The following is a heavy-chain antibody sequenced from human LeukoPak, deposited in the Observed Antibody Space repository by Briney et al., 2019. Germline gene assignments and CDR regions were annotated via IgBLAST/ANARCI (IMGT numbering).Heavy chain of an antibody. D-gene: IGHD3-16*01. Sequence: SETLSLTCTVSGGSISSYYWSWIRQPPGKGLEWIGYIYYSGSTNYNPSLKSRVTISVDTSKNRFSLKLASMTAADTAMYYCATLGGTTTWYLDYWGQGALVTVSS. V-gene: IGHV4-59*01. CDR2: IYYSGST. CDR1: GGSISSYY. CDR3: ATLGGTTTWYLDY. J-gene: IGHJ4*02.